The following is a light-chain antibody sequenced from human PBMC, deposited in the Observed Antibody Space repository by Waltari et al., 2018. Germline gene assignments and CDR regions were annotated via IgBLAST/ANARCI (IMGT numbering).Light chain of an antibody. CDR2: KDN. J-gene: IGLJ2*01. Sequence: SYELTQPPSVSVSPGQTATITCSGDALPKQYAFWYRQKPGQAPALVIYKDNKRPSGNPERLSGSSSGTTVTLTISGVQAEGEADYYCQSTESSGTYVVFGGGTKLTVL. V-gene: IGLV3-25*03. CDR3: QSTESSGTYVV. CDR1: ALPKQY.